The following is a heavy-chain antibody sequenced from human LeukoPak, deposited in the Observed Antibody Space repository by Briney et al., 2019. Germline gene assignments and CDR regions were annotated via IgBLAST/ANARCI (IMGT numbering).Heavy chain of an antibody. D-gene: IGHD3-22*01. CDR2: IYSGGST. J-gene: IGHJ4*02. Sequence: PGGSLRLSCAASGFTVSSNYMSWVRQAPGKGLEWVSVIYSGGSTYYADSVKGRFTISRDNSKNTLYLQMNSLRAEDTAVYYCASDYYDSSGVFDYWGQGTLVTVSS. V-gene: IGHV3-53*01. CDR3: ASDYYDSSGVFDY. CDR1: GFTVSSNY.